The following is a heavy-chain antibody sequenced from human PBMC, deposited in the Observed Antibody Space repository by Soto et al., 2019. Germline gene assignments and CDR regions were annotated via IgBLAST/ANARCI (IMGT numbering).Heavy chain of an antibody. CDR1: GVSIHNSHSF. D-gene: IGHD2-21*01. J-gene: IGHJ5*01. CDR2: VYYSGGA. Sequence: SETLSLTCTVSGVSIHNSHSFWGWIRQPPGKGLEFIGTVYYSGGAHYNSSLKSRVTISVDTANNQVSLRMRSLTAADTAVYYCGRVVEGATRHTDLDSWGQGTLVTSPQ. V-gene: IGHV4-39*01. CDR3: GRVVEGATRHTDLDS.